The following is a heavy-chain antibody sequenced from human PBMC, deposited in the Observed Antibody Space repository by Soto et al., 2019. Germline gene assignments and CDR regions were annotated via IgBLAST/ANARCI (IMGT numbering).Heavy chain of an antibody. CDR2: VNPSGGHT. CDR1: GDTFTNYY. J-gene: IGHJ4*02. CDR3: ARRGHVVMVTAAFDY. V-gene: IGHV1-46*01. Sequence: QVQLMQSGAEVKKPGASVKVSCKASGDTFTNYYIHWVRQAPGQGLESMGTVNPSGGHTTYSQNFLGRVTMPRDTSTSTLYMELTSLTSDDTAVYYCARRGHVVMVTAAFDYWGQGTLVTVSS. D-gene: IGHD2-21*02.